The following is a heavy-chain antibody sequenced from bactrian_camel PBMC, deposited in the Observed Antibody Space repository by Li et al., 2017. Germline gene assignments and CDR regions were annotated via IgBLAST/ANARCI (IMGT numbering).Heavy chain of an antibody. CDR1: GYSYSQFC. J-gene: IGHJ6*01. CDR3: AIGVQHNGF. CDR2: INADGDST. D-gene: IGHD2*01. Sequence: HVQLVESGRGSVQPGGSLRLSCVASGYSYSQFCITWFRQAPGKGLEWVAQINADGDSTYYVDFVKGRFTISRDNAKNTLYLQLNSLKIEDTAMYYCAIGVQHNGFLGQGTQVTVS. V-gene: IGHV3S1*01.